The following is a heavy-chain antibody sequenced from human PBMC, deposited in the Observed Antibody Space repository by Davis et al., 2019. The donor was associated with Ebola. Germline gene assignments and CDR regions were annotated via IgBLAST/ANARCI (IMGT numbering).Heavy chain of an antibody. J-gene: IGHJ6*04. Sequence: SLKISCAASGFTFDDYAMHWVRQAPGKGLEWVSGISWNSGSIGYADSVKGRFTISRDSSKNTLYLQMHSLRAEDTAVYYCARDWEYTTTFEWGLARRGYYGMDVWGKGTTVTVSS. CDR2: ISWNSGSI. V-gene: IGHV3-9*01. CDR3: ARDWEYTTTFEWGLARRGYYGMDV. CDR1: GFTFDDYA. D-gene: IGHD1-26*01.